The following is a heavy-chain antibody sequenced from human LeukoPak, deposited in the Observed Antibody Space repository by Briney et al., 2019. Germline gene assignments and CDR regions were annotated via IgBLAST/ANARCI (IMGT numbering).Heavy chain of an antibody. CDR2: ISGSGGST. V-gene: IGHV3-23*01. CDR3: ARSNSGSYYGWFDP. J-gene: IGHJ5*02. Sequence: PGGSLRLSCAASGFTFSSYAMSWVRQAPGKGLEWVSAISGSGGSTYYADSVKGRFTISRVNSKNTLYLQMNSLRAEDTAVYYCARSNSGSYYGWFDPWGQGTLVTVSS. D-gene: IGHD1-26*01. CDR1: GFTFSSYA.